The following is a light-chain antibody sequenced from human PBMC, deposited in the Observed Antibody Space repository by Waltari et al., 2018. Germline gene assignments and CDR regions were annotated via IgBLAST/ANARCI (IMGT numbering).Light chain of an antibody. V-gene: IGKV4-1*01. CDR3: HQYYIPPLT. CDR1: QSVLSTSNRKTY. Sequence: DIVMTQSPDSLAVSLGERATINCKSSQSVLSTSNRKTYLAWYQQKPGQTPRLLINWASTRAAGVPDRFSGRGSGTDFTLTVSSLQAEDVAVYYCHQYYIPPLTFGQGTRLEIK. J-gene: IGKJ5*01. CDR2: WAS.